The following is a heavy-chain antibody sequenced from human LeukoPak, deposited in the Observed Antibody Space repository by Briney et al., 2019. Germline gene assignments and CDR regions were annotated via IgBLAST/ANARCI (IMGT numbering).Heavy chain of an antibody. J-gene: IGHJ5*02. CDR2: INHSGST. V-gene: IGHV4-34*01. Sequence: SETLSLTCAVYGGSFSGYYWSWIRQPPGKGLEWIGEINHSGSTNYNPSLKSRVSISVDTSKNQFSLKLSSVTAADTAVYYCARGYPVATIGRRWFDPWGQGTLVTVSS. D-gene: IGHD5-24*01. CDR3: ARGYPVATIGRRWFDP. CDR1: GGSFSGYY.